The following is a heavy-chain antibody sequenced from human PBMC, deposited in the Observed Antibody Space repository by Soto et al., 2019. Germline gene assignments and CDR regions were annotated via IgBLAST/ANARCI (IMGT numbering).Heavy chain of an antibody. V-gene: IGHV1-69*02. D-gene: IGHD3-10*01. J-gene: IGHJ4*02. Sequence: QVQLVQSGAEVKKPGSSVKVSCKASGDTFNFYTINWVRQAPGLGLEWMGRFNPILSMSNSALRFQGRVTLTADKATSTAYMVLSSLRSDDTAVYYCATSVGSGYRAFVYWGQGVLVTVSS. CDR3: ATSVGSGYRAFVY. CDR2: FNPILSMS. CDR1: GDTFNFYT.